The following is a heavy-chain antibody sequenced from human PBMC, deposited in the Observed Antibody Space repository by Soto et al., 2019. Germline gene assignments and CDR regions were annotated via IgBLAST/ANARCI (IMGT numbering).Heavy chain of an antibody. Sequence: QVQLQESGPGLVKPSETLSLTCTVSYGSISSYYWSWIRRPAGKGLEWIGRIYASGSTNYNPSLKSRVTMSVVTSKNQFSLKLTSVTAADTALYYCARDTFDSGGRYTEDWFDPWGQGTLVTVSS. J-gene: IGHJ5*02. CDR3: ARDTFDSGGRYTEDWFDP. V-gene: IGHV4-4*07. CDR1: YGSISSYY. D-gene: IGHD2-15*01. CDR2: IYASGST.